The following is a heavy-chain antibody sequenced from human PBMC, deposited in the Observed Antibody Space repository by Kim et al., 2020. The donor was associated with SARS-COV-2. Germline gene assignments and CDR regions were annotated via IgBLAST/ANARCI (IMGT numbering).Heavy chain of an antibody. CDR1: GLTFSSYG. CDR2: ISYDGANK. D-gene: IGHD6-19*01. V-gene: IGHV3-30*03. Sequence: GGSLRLSCAASGLTFSSYGMHWVRQAPGKGLEWVAFISYDGANKYYADSVKGRFTISRDNPKNTMYLQMDNLRVEDTAVFYCARVKGGYRSGWDGDDGLDIWGQGTMVTVSS. J-gene: IGHJ3*02. CDR3: ARVKGGYRSGWDGDDGLDI.